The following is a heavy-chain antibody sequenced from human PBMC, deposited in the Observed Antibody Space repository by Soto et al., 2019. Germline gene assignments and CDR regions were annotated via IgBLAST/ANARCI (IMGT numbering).Heavy chain of an antibody. J-gene: IGHJ4*02. CDR2: INPVGTIT. V-gene: IGHV3-74*01. CDR1: EFSFNFYW. D-gene: IGHD3-3*01. CDR3: TSDTFGLRDS. Sequence: GGSLRLSCAASEFSFNFYWMHWVRQTPGKGLVWVSRINPVGTITNYADSVEGRFIISRDNAATTLYLQMNSLSAEDTAIYYSTSDTFGLRDSWGQGTLVTVSS.